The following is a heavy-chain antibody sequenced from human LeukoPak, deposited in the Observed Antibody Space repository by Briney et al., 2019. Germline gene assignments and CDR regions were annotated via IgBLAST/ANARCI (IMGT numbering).Heavy chain of an antibody. Sequence: PSETLSLTCAVYGGSFSGYYWSWIRQPPGKGLEWIGEINHSGSTNYNPSLKSRVTISVDTSKNQFSLKLSSVTAADTAVYYCARNRDYCDSSGYTKPFDYWGQGTLVTVSS. CDR1: GGSFSGYY. CDR2: INHSGST. J-gene: IGHJ4*02. CDR3: ARNRDYCDSSGYTKPFDY. V-gene: IGHV4-34*01. D-gene: IGHD3-22*01.